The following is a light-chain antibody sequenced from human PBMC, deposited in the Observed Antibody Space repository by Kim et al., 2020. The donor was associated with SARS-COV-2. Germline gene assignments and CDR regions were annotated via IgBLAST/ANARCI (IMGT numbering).Light chain of an antibody. CDR2: KDS. CDR3: YSAADNIGV. V-gene: IGLV3-27*01. Sequence: ESPGQTARITCSGDVLAKKYARWFQQKPGQAPVLVIYKDSERPSGIPERFSGSSSGTTVTLTISGAQVEDEADYYCYSAADNIGVFGGGTQLTVL. J-gene: IGLJ3*02. CDR1: VLAKKY.